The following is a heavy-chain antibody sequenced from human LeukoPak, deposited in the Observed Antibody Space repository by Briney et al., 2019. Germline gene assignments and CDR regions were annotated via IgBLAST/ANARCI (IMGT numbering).Heavy chain of an antibody. CDR1: GGSISSYY. D-gene: IGHD6-13*01. J-gene: IGHJ6*03. V-gene: IGHV4-59*01. CDR2: IYYSGST. Sequence: SETLSLTCTVSGGSISSYYWSWIRQPPGKGLEWIGYIYYSGSTNYNPSLKSRVTISVDTSKNQFSLKLSSVTAADTAVYYCARVEAAAGLSYYYYYMDVWGKGTTVTVSS. CDR3: ARVEAAAGLSYYYYYMDV.